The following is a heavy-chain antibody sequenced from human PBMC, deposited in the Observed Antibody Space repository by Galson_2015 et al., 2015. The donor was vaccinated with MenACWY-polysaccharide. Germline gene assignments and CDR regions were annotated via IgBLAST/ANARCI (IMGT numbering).Heavy chain of an antibody. CDR2: ISGGGITI. V-gene: IGHV3-11*01. CDR3: ARGGAYYAS. D-gene: IGHD3-3*01. J-gene: IGHJ5*02. Sequence: SLRLSCAASGFTFSDHYMNWLRQAPGKGLEWISYISGGGITINYADSAKGRFTISRDNAKNSLYLQMSSLRAEDTAVYYCARGGAYYASWGRGTLVAVSS. CDR1: GFTFSDHY.